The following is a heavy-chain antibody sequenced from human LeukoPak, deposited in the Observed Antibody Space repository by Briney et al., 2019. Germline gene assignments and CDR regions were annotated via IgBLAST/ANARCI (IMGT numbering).Heavy chain of an antibody. CDR1: GGSFSGYY. CDR3: ARGSWRPGVYYYGSGSSWFDP. Sequence: KPSETLSLTRAVYGGSFSGYYWSWIRQPPGKGLEWIGEINHSGSTNYNPSLKSRVTISVDTSKNQFSLKLSSVTAADTAVYYCARGSWRPGVYYYGSGSSWFDPWGQGTLVTVSS. J-gene: IGHJ5*02. V-gene: IGHV4-34*01. D-gene: IGHD3-10*01. CDR2: INHSGST.